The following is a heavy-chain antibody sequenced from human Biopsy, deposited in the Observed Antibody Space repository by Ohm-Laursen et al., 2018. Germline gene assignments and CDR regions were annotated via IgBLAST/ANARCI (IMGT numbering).Heavy chain of an antibody. CDR1: GFTVNDHA. CDR3: TKDLIPAGTDV. V-gene: IGHV3-9*01. J-gene: IGHJ6*02. CDR2: ISWDSGRI. Sequence: SLRLSCTASGFTVNDHAMHWVRQPPGKGLEWVSGISWDSGRIGYADSVKGRFTVPRDNAKKSLFLERNSLRPEDRAFYYCTKDLIPAGTDVWGQGTTVTVSS. D-gene: IGHD2-21*01.